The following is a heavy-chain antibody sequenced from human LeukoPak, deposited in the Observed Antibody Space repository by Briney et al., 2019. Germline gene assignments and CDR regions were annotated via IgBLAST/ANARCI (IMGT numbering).Heavy chain of an antibody. J-gene: IGHJ4*02. CDR3: AKDYYSSVSPYYFDS. CDR2: ISGRGDRT. CDR1: GFTFHNYA. D-gene: IGHD3-22*01. V-gene: IGHV3-23*01. Sequence: GGSLRLSCALSGFTFHNYAMSWVRLGPGKGLEWISVISGRGDRTSYADSVQGRFIISRDNSQNTMYLQMDSLRADDTGIYYCAKDYYSSVSPYYFDSWGQGTLVTVSS.